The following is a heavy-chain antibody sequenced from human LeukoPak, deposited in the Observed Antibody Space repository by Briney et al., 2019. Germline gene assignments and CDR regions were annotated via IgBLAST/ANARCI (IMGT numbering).Heavy chain of an antibody. CDR1: GFTFGAYL. J-gene: IGHJ4*02. Sequence: TGGSLRLSCAASGFTFGAYLMSWFRQAPGKGPEWVASIKDDGSAQFYVDSLEGRFTISRDNAKNTLYLQMDTMRVEGTAVYYCARHIVGEQNFDYWSQGTLVTVSS. V-gene: IGHV3-7*01. CDR2: IKDDGSAQ. CDR3: ARHIVGEQNFDY. D-gene: IGHD3-16*02.